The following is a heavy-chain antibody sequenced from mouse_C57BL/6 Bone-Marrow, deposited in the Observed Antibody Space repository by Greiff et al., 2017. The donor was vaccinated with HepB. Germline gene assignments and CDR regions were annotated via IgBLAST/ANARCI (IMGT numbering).Heavy chain of an antibody. V-gene: IGHV14-4*01. Sequence: EVKLMESGAELVRPGASVKLSCTASGFNIKDDYMHWVKQRPEQGLEWIGWIDPENGDTEYASKFQGKATITADTSSNTAYLQLSSLTSEDTAVYYCTATAQATLYYYAMDYWGQGTSVTVSS. CDR1: GFNIKDDY. CDR2: IDPENGDT. D-gene: IGHD3-2*02. CDR3: TATAQATLYYYAMDY. J-gene: IGHJ4*01.